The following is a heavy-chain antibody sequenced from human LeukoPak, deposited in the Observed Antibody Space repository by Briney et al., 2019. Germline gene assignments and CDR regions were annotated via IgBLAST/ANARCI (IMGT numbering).Heavy chain of an antibody. CDR1: GGSFSGYY. CDR2: INHSGST. J-gene: IGHJ5*02. CDR3: ARGQLVPAAIRYWFDP. V-gene: IGHV4-34*01. D-gene: IGHD2-2*01. Sequence: SETLSLTCAVYGGSFSGYYWSWIRQPPGKGLEWIGEINHSGSTNYNPSHKSRVTISVDTSKNQFSLKLSSVTAADTAVYYCARGQLVPAAIRYWFDPWGQGTLVTVSS.